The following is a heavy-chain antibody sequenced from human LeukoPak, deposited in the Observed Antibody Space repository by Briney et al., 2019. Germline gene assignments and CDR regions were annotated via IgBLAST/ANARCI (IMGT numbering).Heavy chain of an antibody. V-gene: IGHV1-69*13. CDR1: GGTFSSYA. D-gene: IGHD6-19*01. CDR3: ARARIRTGIAVAGTIDY. J-gene: IGHJ4*02. Sequence: ASVTVSFKASGGTFSSYAISWVRQAPGQGLEWMGGIIPIFGTANYAQKFQGRVTITADESTSTAYMELSSLRSEDTAVYYCARARIRTGIAVAGTIDYWGQGTLVTVSS. CDR2: IIPIFGTA.